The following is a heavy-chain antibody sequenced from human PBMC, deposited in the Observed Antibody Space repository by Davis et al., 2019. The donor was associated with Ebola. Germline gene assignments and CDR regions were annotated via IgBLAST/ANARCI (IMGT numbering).Heavy chain of an antibody. J-gene: IGHJ4*02. D-gene: IGHD6-13*01. CDR2: INHSGST. Sequence: SETLSLTCAVYGGSFSGYYWSWIRQSPGKGLEWIGEINHSGSTNYNPSLKSRVTISVDTSKDQFSLKLTSVTAADTAVYYCARSGIAAAIDFWGQGTLVTVSS. CDR3: ARSGIAAAIDF. V-gene: IGHV4-34*01. CDR1: GGSFSGYY.